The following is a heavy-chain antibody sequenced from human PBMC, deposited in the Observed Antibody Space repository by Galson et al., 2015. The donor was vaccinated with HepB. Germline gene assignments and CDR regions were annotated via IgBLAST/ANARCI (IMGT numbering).Heavy chain of an antibody. D-gene: IGHD3-9*01. J-gene: IGHJ4*02. CDR1: GFTFSSYG. CDR3: AKGGLRYFDWLLHHEYPFDY. V-gene: IGHV3-30*18. CDR2: ISYDGSNK. Sequence: SLRLSCAASGFTFSSYGMHWVRQAPGKGLEWVAVISYDGSNKYYADSVKGRFTISRDNSKNTLYLQMNSLRAEDTAVYYCAKGGLRYFDWLLHHEYPFDYWGQGTLVTVSS.